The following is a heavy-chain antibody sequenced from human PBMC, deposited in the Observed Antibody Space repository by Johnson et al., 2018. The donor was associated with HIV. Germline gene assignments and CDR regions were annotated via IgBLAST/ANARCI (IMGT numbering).Heavy chain of an antibody. Sequence: MLLVESGGGSIQPGGSLRLSCAASGFSISYDYMSWVRQAPGKGLEWVSSIYSGGNTYHADSVQGRFTISRDNYKNTLYLQMNSLRAEDTAVYYCAKGLLIAAAHDAFDIWGQGTMVTVSS. CDR2: IYSGGNT. V-gene: IGHV3-53*01. J-gene: IGHJ3*02. CDR1: GFSISYDY. CDR3: AKGLLIAAAHDAFDI. D-gene: IGHD6-13*01.